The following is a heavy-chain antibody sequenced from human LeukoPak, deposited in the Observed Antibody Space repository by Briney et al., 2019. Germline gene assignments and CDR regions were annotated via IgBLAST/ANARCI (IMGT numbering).Heavy chain of an antibody. Sequence: GGSLRLSCAASGFTFSSYAMSWVRQAPGKGLEWVSAISGSGGSTYYADSVKGRFTISRDNSKNTLYLQMNSLRAEDTAVYCCAKMLAVAGTSGWFDPWGQGTLVTVSS. D-gene: IGHD6-19*01. J-gene: IGHJ5*02. CDR1: GFTFSSYA. CDR3: AKMLAVAGTSGWFDP. CDR2: ISGSGGST. V-gene: IGHV3-23*01.